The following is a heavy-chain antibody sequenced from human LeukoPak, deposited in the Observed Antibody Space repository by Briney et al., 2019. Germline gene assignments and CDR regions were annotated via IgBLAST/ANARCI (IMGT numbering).Heavy chain of an antibody. V-gene: IGHV3-23*01. CDR2: ISGSGDKT. Sequence: ETLSLTCTVSGGSISSSSYYWGWVRQAPGKGLEWVSTISGSGDKTYYADSVKGRFTISRDNSKKALLLQMNSLRVEDTAVYFCANDGTGVQAWTPEAFDLWGHGTMVTVSS. CDR1: GGSISSSSYY. CDR3: ANDGTGVQAWTPEAFDL. D-gene: IGHD1-1*01. J-gene: IGHJ3*01.